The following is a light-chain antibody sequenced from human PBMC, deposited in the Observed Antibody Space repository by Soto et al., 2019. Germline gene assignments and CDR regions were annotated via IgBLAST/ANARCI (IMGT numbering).Light chain of an antibody. V-gene: IGKV1-39*01. J-gene: IGKJ4*01. CDR1: QSISRY. CDR3: QQTYSTPLT. CDR2: ATS. Sequence: DIQMTQSPSFLSASVGDRVTITCRAGQSISRYLNWYRQKPGKAPELLIYATSHLQSEVPSRFSGSGSGPDFTLTVSSLQPEDFATYYCQQTYSTPLTFGGGTKVDIK.